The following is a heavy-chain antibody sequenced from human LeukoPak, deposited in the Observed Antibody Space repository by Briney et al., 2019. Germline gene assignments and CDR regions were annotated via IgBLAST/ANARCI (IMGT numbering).Heavy chain of an antibody. Sequence: GASLRLSCAASGFTFSSYAMSWVRQAPGKGLEWVSAISGSGGSTYYADSVKGRFTISRDNSKNTLYLQMNSLRAEDTAVYYCAKPYDFWSGYQYYFDYWGQGTLVTVSS. D-gene: IGHD3-3*01. V-gene: IGHV3-23*01. CDR3: AKPYDFWSGYQYYFDY. J-gene: IGHJ4*02. CDR2: ISGSGGST. CDR1: GFTFSSYA.